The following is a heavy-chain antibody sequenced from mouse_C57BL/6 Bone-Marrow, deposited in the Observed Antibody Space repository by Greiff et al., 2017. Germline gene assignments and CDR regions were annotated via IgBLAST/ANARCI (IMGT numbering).Heavy chain of an antibody. D-gene: IGHD2-4*01. CDR2: ILPGSGST. J-gene: IGHJ4*01. CDR3: AKGDYDGRLYYYAMDY. CDR1: GYTFTGYW. V-gene: IGHV1-9*01. Sequence: VHLVESGAELMKPGASVKLSCKATGYTFTGYWIEWVKQRPGHGLEWIGEILPGSGSTNYNEKFKGKATFTADTSSNTAYMQLSSLTTEDSAIYYCAKGDYDGRLYYYAMDYWGQGTSVTVSS.